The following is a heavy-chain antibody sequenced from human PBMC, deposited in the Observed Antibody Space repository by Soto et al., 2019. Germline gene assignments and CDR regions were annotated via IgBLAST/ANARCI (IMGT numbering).Heavy chain of an antibody. Sequence: SETLSLTCAGSSGSISSSNWWSWVRQPPGKGLEWIGEIYHSGSTNYNPSLKSRVTISVDKSKNQFSLKLSSVTAADTAVYYCARARLWSGYHVGFDYWGQGTLVT. CDR1: SGSISSSNW. CDR2: IYHSGST. CDR3: ARARLWSGYHVGFDY. V-gene: IGHV4-4*02. J-gene: IGHJ4*02. D-gene: IGHD3-3*01.